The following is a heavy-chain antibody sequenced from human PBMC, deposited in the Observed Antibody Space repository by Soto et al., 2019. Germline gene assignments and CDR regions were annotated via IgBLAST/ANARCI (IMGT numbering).Heavy chain of an antibody. CDR1: GFPFSNFA. J-gene: IGHJ4*02. CDR3: AEQYSALGTY. D-gene: IGHD5-12*01. CDR2: ISDSGGST. Sequence: GGSLRLSCAASGFPFSNFAMSWVRQAPGKGLEWVSIISDSGGSTYYIDSVKGRSTISRDNSKNTLYLQMNSLRVEDTALYFCAEQYSALGTYWGQGTLVTVSS. V-gene: IGHV3-23*01.